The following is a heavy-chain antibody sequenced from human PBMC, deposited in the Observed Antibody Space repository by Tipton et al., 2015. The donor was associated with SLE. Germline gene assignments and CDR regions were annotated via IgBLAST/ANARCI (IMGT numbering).Heavy chain of an antibody. CDR1: GGSISSGSYY. V-gene: IGHV4-61*10. D-gene: IGHD3-3*01. Sequence: TLSLTCTVSGGSISSGSYYWSWIRQPAGKGLEWIGYIYYSGSTNYNPSLKSRVTISVDTSKNQFSLKLSSVTAADTAVYYCARSTSTYYDFWSGYYTGSSGMDVWGQGTTVTVSS. CDR3: ARSTSTYYDFWSGYYTGSSGMDV. J-gene: IGHJ6*02. CDR2: IYYSGST.